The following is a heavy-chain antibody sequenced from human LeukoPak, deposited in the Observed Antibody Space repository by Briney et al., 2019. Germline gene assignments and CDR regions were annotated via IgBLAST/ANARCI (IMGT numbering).Heavy chain of an antibody. V-gene: IGHV1-2*02. J-gene: IGHJ4*02. D-gene: IGHD3-10*01. CDR2: INPNSGGT. CDR1: GYTFTGYY. CDR3: ARDVAQRITMVRGVSEPFDY. Sequence: ASVKVSCKASGYTFTGYYMHWVRQAPGQGLEWMGWINPNSGGTNYAQKFQGRVTMTRDTSISTAYMELSRLRSDDTAVYYCARDVAQRITMVRGVSEPFDYWGQGTLVTVSS.